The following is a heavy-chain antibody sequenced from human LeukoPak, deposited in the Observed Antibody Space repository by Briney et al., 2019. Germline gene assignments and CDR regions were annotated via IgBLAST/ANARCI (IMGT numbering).Heavy chain of an antibody. CDR1: GFIVSSNY. CDR2: IYSGGGT. CDR3: ARRAGAYSHLYDY. J-gene: IGHJ4*02. D-gene: IGHD4/OR15-4a*01. V-gene: IGHV3-66*04. Sequence: GGSLRLSCALCGFIVSSNYMSWVRQAPGKGLEWVSVIYSGGGTNYADSVKGRFTISRDKSKNTLYLQMNSLRAEDTAVYYCARRAGAYSHLYDYWGQGTLVTVSS.